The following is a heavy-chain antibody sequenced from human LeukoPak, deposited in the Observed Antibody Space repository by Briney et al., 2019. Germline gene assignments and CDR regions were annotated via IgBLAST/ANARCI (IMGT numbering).Heavy chain of an antibody. V-gene: IGHV4-59*01. J-gene: IGHJ3*02. CDR3: ASYGLRLGELSDAFDI. D-gene: IGHD3-16*01. CDR2: IYYSGST. CDR1: GGSISSYY. Sequence: PLETLSLTCTVSGGSISSYYWSWIRQPPGKGLEWIGYIYYSGSTNYNPSLKSRVTISVDTSKNQFSLKLSSVTAADTAVYYCASYGLRLGELSDAFDIWGQGTMVTVSS.